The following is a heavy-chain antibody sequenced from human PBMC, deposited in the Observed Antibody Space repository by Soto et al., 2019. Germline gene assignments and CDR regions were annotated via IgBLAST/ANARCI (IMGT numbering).Heavy chain of an antibody. CDR1: GFTFKYFA. CDR3: ARDRTFNFYYGMDV. V-gene: IGHV3-23*01. J-gene: IGHJ6*02. CDR2: ISGSGVST. Sequence: PGGSLRLSCAASGFTFKYFAMSWFRLSPGRGLEWVSGISGSGVSTYYAASVKGRFTISRDNSKITVYLQMNSLRDEDTAIYYCARDRTFNFYYGMDVWGQGTTVTVSS.